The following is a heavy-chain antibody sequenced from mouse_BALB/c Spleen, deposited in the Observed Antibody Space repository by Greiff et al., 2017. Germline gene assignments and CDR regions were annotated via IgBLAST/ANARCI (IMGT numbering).Heavy chain of an antibody. CDR3: ARRGLLFDY. CDR2: IDPENGNT. CDR1: GFNIKDYY. V-gene: IGHV14-1*02. D-gene: IGHD1-1*01. Sequence: VQLQQSGAELVRPGALVKLSCKASGFNIKDYYMHWVKQRPEQGLEWIGWIDPENGNTIYDPKFQGKASITADTSSNTAYLQLSSLTSEDTAVYYCARRGLLFDYWGQGTTLTVSS. J-gene: IGHJ2*01.